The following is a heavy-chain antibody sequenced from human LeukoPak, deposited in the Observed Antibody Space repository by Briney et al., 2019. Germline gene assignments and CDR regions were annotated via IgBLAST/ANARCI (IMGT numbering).Heavy chain of an antibody. V-gene: IGHV3-11*01. Sequence: NPGGSLRLSCAASEFTFTDYYMTWIRQAPGKRLEWVSYISGSGSNRDYADSVKGRFTISRDNAENSLYLQLNNLRAEDTAVYYCARMGRELDCWGQGTRVTVSS. CDR2: ISGSGSNR. D-gene: IGHD1-1*01. CDR1: EFTFTDYY. J-gene: IGHJ4*02. CDR3: ARMGRELDC.